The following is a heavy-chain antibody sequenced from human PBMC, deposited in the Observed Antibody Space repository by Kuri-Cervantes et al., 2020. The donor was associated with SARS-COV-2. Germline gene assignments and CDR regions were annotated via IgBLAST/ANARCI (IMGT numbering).Heavy chain of an antibody. V-gene: IGHV1-69*04. CDR1: GGTFSSYA. CDR3: ASRRGYSYGIAVGDAFDI. CDR2: IIPILGTA. J-gene: IGHJ3*02. D-gene: IGHD5-18*01. Sequence: VKVSCKASGGTFSSYAISWVRQAPGQGLEWMGRIIPILGTANYAQKFQGRVTITADKSTSTAYMELSSLRSEDTAVYYCASRRGYSYGIAVGDAFDIWGQGTMVTVSS.